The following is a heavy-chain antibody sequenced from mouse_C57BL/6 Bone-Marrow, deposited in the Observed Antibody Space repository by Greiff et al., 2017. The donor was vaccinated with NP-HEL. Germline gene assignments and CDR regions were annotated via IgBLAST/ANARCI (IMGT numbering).Heavy chain of an antibody. V-gene: IGHV1-69*01. CDR3: ARGLNYYGSSPWFAY. CDR2: IDPSDSYT. Sequence: QVQLQQPGAELVMPGASVKLSCKASGYTFTSYWMHWVKQRPGQGLEWIGEIDPSDSYTNYNQKFKGKSKLTVDKSSSTAYMQLSSLTSEDSAVYYCARGLNYYGSSPWFAYWGQGTLVTVSA. D-gene: IGHD1-1*01. CDR1: GYTFTSYW. J-gene: IGHJ3*01.